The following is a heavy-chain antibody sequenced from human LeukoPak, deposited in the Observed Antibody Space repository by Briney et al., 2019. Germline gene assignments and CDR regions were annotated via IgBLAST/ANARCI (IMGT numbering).Heavy chain of an antibody. V-gene: IGHV4-34*01. J-gene: IGHJ1*01. CDR1: GGSFSGYY. Sequence: SETLSLTCAVYGGSFSGYYWSWIRQPPGKGLEWIGEINHSGSTSYNPSLKSPVTISVDTSKNQFSLKLSSVTAADTAVYYCARGYCSGGSSQRYFHHWGQGTLVTVSS. CDR2: INHSGST. CDR3: ARGYCSGGSSQRYFHH. D-gene: IGHD2-15*01.